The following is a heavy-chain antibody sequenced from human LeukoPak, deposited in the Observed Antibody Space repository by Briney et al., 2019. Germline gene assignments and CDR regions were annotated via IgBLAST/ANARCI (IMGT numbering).Heavy chain of an antibody. V-gene: IGHV4-59*08. CDR1: GGSISSYY. Sequence: PSETLSLTCTVSGGSISSYYWSWIRQPPGKGLEWIGYIYYSGSTNYNPSLKSRVTISVDTSENQFSLKLSSVTAADTAVYYCARGRYGDYVNYYYYMDVWGKGTTVTVSS. CDR3: ARGRYGDYVNYYYYMDV. D-gene: IGHD4-17*01. CDR2: IYYSGST. J-gene: IGHJ6*03.